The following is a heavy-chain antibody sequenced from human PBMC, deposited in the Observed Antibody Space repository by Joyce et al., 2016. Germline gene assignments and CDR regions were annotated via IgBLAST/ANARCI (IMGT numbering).Heavy chain of an antibody. CDR3: ARGNGDFWSGYYNYFDY. J-gene: IGHJ4*02. D-gene: IGHD3-3*01. CDR1: GGSISSGDYY. CDR2: SYFIGST. V-gene: IGHV4-30-4*01. Sequence: QVQLQESGPGLVKPSQTLSLTCTVSGGSISSGDYYWSWVRQSPGKGLECMGYSYFIGSTHRNTSLKIRLTISADTSKNQFSLKVRSVTAADTAVYYCARGNGDFWSGYYNYFDYWGQGILVTVSS.